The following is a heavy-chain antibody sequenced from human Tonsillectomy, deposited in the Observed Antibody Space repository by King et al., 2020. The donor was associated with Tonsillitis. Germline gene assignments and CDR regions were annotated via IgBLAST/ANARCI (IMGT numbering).Heavy chain of an antibody. CDR1: GFTFSSYA. J-gene: IGHJ5*02. Sequence: VQLVESGGGLVQPGGSLRLSCSASGFTFSSYAMHWVRQAPGKGLEYVSSISSNGGSTYYADSVKGRFTTSRDNSKNTLYLQMSSLRAEDTAIHYCVKDMATYYYDSSCYPTFDPWGQGTLVTVSS. D-gene: IGHD3-22*01. CDR2: ISSNGGST. CDR3: VKDMATYYYDSSCYPTFDP. V-gene: IGHV3-64D*06.